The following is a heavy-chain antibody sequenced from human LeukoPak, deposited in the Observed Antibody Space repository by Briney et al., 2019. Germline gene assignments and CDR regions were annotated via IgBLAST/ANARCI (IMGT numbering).Heavy chain of an antibody. D-gene: IGHD3-22*01. Sequence: ASVKVSCKTSGYTFTGYYMHWVRQAPGQGLEWMGWINPNSGGTNYAQKFQGRVTMTRDTSISTAYMELSRLRSDDTAVYYCARDSYYDSSGYYSSEYFQHWGQGTLVTVSS. J-gene: IGHJ1*01. CDR1: GYTFTGYY. V-gene: IGHV1-2*02. CDR2: INPNSGGT. CDR3: ARDSYYDSSGYYSSEYFQH.